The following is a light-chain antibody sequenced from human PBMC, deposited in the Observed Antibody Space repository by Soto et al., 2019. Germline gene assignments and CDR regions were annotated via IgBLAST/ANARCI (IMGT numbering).Light chain of an antibody. J-gene: IGKJ2*01. Sequence: EIVLTQSPGTLSLSPGERATLSCRASQSIISSYLTWYQQKPGQAPRLFIYGASSMATGIADRFSGSVSGTDFTITNSRLKPQKCAIYSFQQYGSPSYTLTQETKL. CDR1: QSIISSY. CDR2: GAS. CDR3: QQYGSPSYT. V-gene: IGKV3-20*01.